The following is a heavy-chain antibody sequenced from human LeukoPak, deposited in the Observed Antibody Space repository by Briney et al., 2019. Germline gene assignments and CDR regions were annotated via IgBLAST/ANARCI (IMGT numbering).Heavy chain of an antibody. D-gene: IGHD3-16*01. Sequence: SETLSLTCTVSNGSISSYYWSWIRQPPGKGLEWIGEIYHSGSTNYNPSLKSRVTISVDKSKNQFSLKLSSVTAADTAVYYCAREGSYGGWFDPWGQGTLVTVSP. CDR3: AREGSYGGWFDP. CDR1: NGSISSYY. V-gene: IGHV4-59*12. CDR2: IYHSGST. J-gene: IGHJ5*02.